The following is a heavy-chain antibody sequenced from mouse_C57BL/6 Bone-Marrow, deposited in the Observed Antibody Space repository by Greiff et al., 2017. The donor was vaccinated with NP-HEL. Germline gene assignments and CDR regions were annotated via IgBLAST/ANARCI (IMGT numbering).Heavy chain of an antibody. D-gene: IGHD1-1*01. J-gene: IGHJ1*03. CDR2: IDPENGDT. CDR1: GFNIKDDY. V-gene: IGHV14-4*01. Sequence: VQLKESGAELVRPGASVKLSCTASGFNIKDDYMHWVKQRPEQGLEWIGWIDPENGDTEYAAKFQGKATIAADTSSNTAYLQLSSLTSEDTAVYYCTHTTVVAPWYFDVWGTGTTVTVSS. CDR3: THTTVVAPWYFDV.